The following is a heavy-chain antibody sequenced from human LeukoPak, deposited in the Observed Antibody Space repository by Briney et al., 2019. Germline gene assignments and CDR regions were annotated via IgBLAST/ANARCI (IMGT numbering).Heavy chain of an antibody. J-gene: IGHJ4*02. Sequence: GGSLRLSCAGSGFPFSSHGMNWVRQAPGKGLEWVSGISPGGPTYYADSVKGRFTISRDNAKNSPYLQMNSLRAEDTAVYYCARDFRDDILTGYYDRLRYWGQGTLVTVSS. CDR3: ARDFRDDILTGYYDRLRY. CDR2: ISPGGPT. V-gene: IGHV3-69-1*01. D-gene: IGHD3-9*01. CDR1: GFPFSSHG.